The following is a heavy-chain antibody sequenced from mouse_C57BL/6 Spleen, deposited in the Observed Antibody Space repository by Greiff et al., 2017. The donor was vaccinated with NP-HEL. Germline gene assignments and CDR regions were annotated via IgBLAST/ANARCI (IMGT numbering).Heavy chain of an antibody. J-gene: IGHJ2*01. Sequence: VQLQQPGAELVKPGASVKMSCKASGYTFTSYWITWVKQRPGHGLAWIGDIYPGSGSTTYNEKFKSKATLTVDTSSSTAYMQLSSLTSEDSAVYYCAIPDYYGSSYNYWGQGTTLTVSA. D-gene: IGHD1-1*01. CDR3: AIPDYYGSSYNY. CDR2: IYPGSGST. CDR1: GYTFTSYW. V-gene: IGHV1-55*01.